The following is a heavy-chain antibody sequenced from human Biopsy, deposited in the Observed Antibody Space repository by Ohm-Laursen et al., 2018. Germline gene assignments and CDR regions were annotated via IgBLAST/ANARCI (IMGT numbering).Heavy chain of an antibody. V-gene: IGHV4-59*08. Sequence: GTLSLTCTVSGDSINSSYWSWIRQPPGKGLEWIGFISNSGNTNYNPSLKSRVTISADTSKNQFSLKLSSVTVADTAVFYCARRGSVGRSFDYWGQGSLVPVSS. CDR1: GDSINSSY. CDR3: ARRGSVGRSFDY. CDR2: ISNSGNT. D-gene: IGHD3-16*01. J-gene: IGHJ4*02.